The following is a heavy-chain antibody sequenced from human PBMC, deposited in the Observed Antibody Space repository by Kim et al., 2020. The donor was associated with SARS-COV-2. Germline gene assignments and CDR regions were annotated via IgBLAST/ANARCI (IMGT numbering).Heavy chain of an antibody. J-gene: IGHJ6*02. CDR1: GFTFSSYG. CDR2: ISYDGSNK. V-gene: IGHV3-30*18. D-gene: IGHD6-13*01. CDR3: AKDLRGPLAAAGVMDV. Sequence: GGSLRLSCAASGFTFSSYGMHWVRQAPGKGLEWVAVISYDGSNKYYADSVKGRFTISRDNSKNTLYLQMNSLRAEDTAVYYCAKDLRGPLAAAGVMDVWGQGTTVTVSS.